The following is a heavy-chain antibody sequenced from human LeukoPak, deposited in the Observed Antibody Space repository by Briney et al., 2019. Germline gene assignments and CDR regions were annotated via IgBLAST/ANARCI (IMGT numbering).Heavy chain of an antibody. Sequence: SETLSLTCTVSGGSINNYYWRWIRQPPEKGLEYIGYIYYTGSTNYNPSLKSVIITSFDPTNKQFSQKQSSVTAADTAVYYCATAVHPTPNSFDPWGQGTLVTVSS. CDR2: IYYTGST. CDR3: ATAVHPTPNSFDP. CDR1: GGSINNYY. V-gene: IGHV4-59*01. J-gene: IGHJ5*02.